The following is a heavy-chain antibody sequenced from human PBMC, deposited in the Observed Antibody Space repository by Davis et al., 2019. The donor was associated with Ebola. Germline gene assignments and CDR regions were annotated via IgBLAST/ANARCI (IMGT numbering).Heavy chain of an antibody. CDR2: ISGGYT. CDR1: GFSFTSYS. Sequence: GESRKISCAASGFSFTSYSMNWVRQAPGKGLEWVAYISGGYTYYAESVKGRFTISRDSAKDSLYLHMDSLRDDDTAVYYCARVYNWGFDFWGQGTLVTVSS. J-gene: IGHJ4*02. CDR3: ARVYNWGFDF. V-gene: IGHV3-48*02. D-gene: IGHD1-20*01.